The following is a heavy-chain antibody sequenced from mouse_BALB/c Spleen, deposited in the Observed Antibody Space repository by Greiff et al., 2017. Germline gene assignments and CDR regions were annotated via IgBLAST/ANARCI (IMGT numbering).Heavy chain of an antibody. Sequence: QVQLKESGPDLVAPSQSLSITCTVSGFSLTSYGVHWVRQPPGKGLEWLVVIWSDGSTTYNSALKSRLSISKDNSKSQVFLKMNSLQTDDTAMYYCARHGGNYEGFAYWGQGTLVTVSA. J-gene: IGHJ3*01. D-gene: IGHD2-1*01. CDR3: ARHGGNYEGFAY. CDR1: GFSLTSYG. V-gene: IGHV2-6-2*01. CDR2: IWSDGST.